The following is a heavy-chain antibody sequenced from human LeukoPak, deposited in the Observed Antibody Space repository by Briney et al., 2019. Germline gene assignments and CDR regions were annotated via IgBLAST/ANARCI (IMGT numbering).Heavy chain of an antibody. CDR3: ARATHYSASTGGPYMDV. V-gene: IGHV4-31*03. CDR1: GGSISSGGYF. J-gene: IGHJ6*03. Sequence: PSETLSLTCTVSGGSISSGGYFWSWIRQHPAKGLEWIAHIYHAGSTHDNPSLRGRVAISLDTSANQFSLRLSSVTAADTAVYFCARATHYSASTGGPYMDVWGQGTTVTVSS. CDR2: IYHAGST. D-gene: IGHD3-22*01.